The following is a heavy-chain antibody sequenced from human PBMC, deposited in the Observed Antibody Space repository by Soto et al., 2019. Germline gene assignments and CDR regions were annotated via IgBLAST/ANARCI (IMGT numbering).Heavy chain of an antibody. CDR2: INAGSGNT. CDR3: ARDTETIRPRANDALDI. V-gene: IGHV1-3*01. J-gene: IGHJ3*02. Sequence: ASVKVSCKATGYTFSAYTMNWVRQAPGQSLEWMGWINAGSGNTKYSQNFQGRVSITRDTSASTVYMELTGLTSEDTAVYYCARDTETIRPRANDALDIWGQGTMVTVSS. CDR1: GYTFSAYT. D-gene: IGHD4-17*01.